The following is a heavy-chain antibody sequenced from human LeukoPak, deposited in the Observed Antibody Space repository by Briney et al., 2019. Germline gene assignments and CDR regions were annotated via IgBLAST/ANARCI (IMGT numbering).Heavy chain of an antibody. CDR1: GFTFSSYG. CDR3: ARDRTILGVAPGDY. CDR2: IWYDGSNK. Sequence: PGGSLRLSCAASGFTFSSYGMHWVRQAPGKGLEWVAVIWYDGSNKYYADSVKGRFTISRDNSKNTLYLQMNSLRAEDTAVYYCARDRTILGVAPGDYWGQGTLVTVSS. V-gene: IGHV3-33*01. J-gene: IGHJ4*02. D-gene: IGHD3-3*01.